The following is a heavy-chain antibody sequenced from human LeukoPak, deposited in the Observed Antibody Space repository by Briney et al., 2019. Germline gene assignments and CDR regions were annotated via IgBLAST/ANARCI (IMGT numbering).Heavy chain of an antibody. CDR3: ARAGNTRFDY. Sequence: GGSLRLSCAASGFTFSSFAMSWVRQAPGKGLEWVSGISGRDGSTYYADSVKGRFTISGDNSKNTLYLQMNSLRAEDTAVYYCARAGNTRFDYWGQGTLVTVSS. CDR2: ISGRDGST. CDR1: GFTFSSFA. V-gene: IGHV3-23*01. J-gene: IGHJ4*02. D-gene: IGHD2/OR15-2a*01.